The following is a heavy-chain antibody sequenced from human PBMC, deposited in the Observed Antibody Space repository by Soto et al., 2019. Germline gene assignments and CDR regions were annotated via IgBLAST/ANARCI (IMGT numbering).Heavy chain of an antibody. J-gene: IGHJ5*02. CDR2: IYYSGST. D-gene: IGHD3-3*02. Sequence: SSETMSLTCTVAGGYISSYYWSWIRQPPGKGLEWIGYIYYSGSTYYNPSLKSRVIMSVDTSKNQFSLKVSSVTAADTAVYYCARDRIRENWFDPWGQGTLVTVSS. CDR1: GGYISSYY. CDR3: ARDRIRENWFDP. V-gene: IGHV4-30-4*01.